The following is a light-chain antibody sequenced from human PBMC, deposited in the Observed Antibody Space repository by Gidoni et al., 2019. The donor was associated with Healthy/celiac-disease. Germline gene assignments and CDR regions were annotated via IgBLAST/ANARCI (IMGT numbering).Light chain of an antibody. V-gene: IGKV3-15*01. Sequence: EIVMTQTPATLSVSPGERATLSCRASQSVSRTLAWYQQKPGQAPRLLLYGASTRATGIPARFSGGGSGTAFSLPISSLQSEDFAVSYCQQYNNWPPWTFXXXTKVEIK. CDR3: QQYNNWPPWT. CDR2: GAS. J-gene: IGKJ1*01. CDR1: QSVSRT.